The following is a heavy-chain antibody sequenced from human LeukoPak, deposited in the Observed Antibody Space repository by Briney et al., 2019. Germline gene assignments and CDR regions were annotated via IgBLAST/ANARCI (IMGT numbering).Heavy chain of an antibody. CDR3: AREKSLDCSGGSCETALFDY. Sequence: ASVKVSCKASGYTFTSYYMHWVRQAPGQGLEWMGIINPSGGSTSYAQKFQGRVTMTRDTPTSTVYMELSSLRSEDTAAYYCAREKSLDCSGGSCETALFDYWGQGTLVTVSS. CDR2: INPSGGST. D-gene: IGHD2-15*01. V-gene: IGHV1-46*01. CDR1: GYTFTSYY. J-gene: IGHJ4*02.